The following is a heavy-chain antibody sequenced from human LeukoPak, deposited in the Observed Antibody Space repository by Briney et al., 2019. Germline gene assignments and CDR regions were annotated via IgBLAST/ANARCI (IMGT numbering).Heavy chain of an antibody. D-gene: IGHD6-6*01. V-gene: IGHV3-21*01. J-gene: IGHJ3*02. CDR2: ISSSSSYI. Sequence: PGGSLRLSCEASGFTFSSYSMNWVRQAPGKGLEWVSSISSSSSYIYYADSVKGRFTISRDNAKNSLYLQMNSLRVEDTALYYCARDDKQLGYAFDIWGQGTMVTVSS. CDR1: GFTFSSYS. CDR3: ARDDKQLGYAFDI.